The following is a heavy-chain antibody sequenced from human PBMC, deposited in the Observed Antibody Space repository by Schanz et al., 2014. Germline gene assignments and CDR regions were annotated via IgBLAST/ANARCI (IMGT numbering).Heavy chain of an antibody. CDR2: IKQDGSEK. Sequence: EVQLVESGGDLVQPGGSLRLSCAVSGFTVSANYMIRVRQAPGKGLEWVANIKQDGSEKYYVDSVKGRFTISRDNAKNSLFLQMNSLSAEDTAVYYCAKVAPAATYLDSWGLGTLVTVSS. J-gene: IGHJ4*02. V-gene: IGHV3-7*05. D-gene: IGHD2-2*01. CDR1: GFTVSANY. CDR3: AKVAPAATYLDS.